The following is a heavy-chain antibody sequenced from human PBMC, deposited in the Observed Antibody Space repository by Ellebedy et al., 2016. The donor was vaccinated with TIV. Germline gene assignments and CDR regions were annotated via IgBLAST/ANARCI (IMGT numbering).Heavy chain of an antibody. J-gene: IGHJ1*01. CDR2: ISGSGGST. CDR1: GFTFSSYA. CDR3: AKSGGSGIQYLQH. Sequence: PGGSLRLSCAASGFTFSSYAMSWVRQAPGKGLEWVSSISGSGGSTYYADSVKGRFTISRDNSKNTLYLQMNSLRAEDTAVYYCAKSGGSGIQYLQHWGQGTLVTVSS. D-gene: IGHD3-10*01. V-gene: IGHV3-23*01.